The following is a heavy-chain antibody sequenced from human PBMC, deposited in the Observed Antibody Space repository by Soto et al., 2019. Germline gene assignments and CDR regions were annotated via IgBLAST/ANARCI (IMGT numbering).Heavy chain of an antibody. CDR3: ARRGYGSRWPNVYMDV. Sequence: EAQLVESGGGLVQPGGSLRLSCAASGFTFSNYEMHWVRQALGKGLKYVSGISNNGAHTDYAKSVKGRFTISRDNSENTLYLQMGSLRAEDMALYYCARRGYGSRWPNVYMDVWGKGTTVTVSS. CDR1: GFTFSNYE. D-gene: IGHD6-13*01. CDR2: ISNNGAHT. J-gene: IGHJ6*03. V-gene: IGHV3-64*01.